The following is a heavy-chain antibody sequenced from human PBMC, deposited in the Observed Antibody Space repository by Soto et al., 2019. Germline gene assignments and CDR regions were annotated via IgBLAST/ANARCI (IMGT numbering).Heavy chain of an antibody. CDR2: ISSDVVNY. J-gene: IGHJ4*02. D-gene: IGHD2-15*01. CDR1: GFTFSSFA. Sequence: QVQLVESGGGVVQPGRSLRLSCAASGFTFSSFAMHWVRQAPGKGREWLAVISSDVVNYYYAESVKGLFTISRDNAKNTPYLQMNSLRNEDTAVYYRARGGAWTPEGLGYWGQGTLDPVSS. V-gene: IGHV3-30-3*01. CDR3: ARGGAWTPEGLGY.